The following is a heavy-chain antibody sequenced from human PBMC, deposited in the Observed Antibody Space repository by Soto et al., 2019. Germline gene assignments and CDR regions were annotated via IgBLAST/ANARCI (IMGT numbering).Heavy chain of an antibody. CDR1: GFTFSSYG. V-gene: IGHV3-30*18. D-gene: IGHD3-3*01. Sequence: VQLVESGGGVVQPGRSLRLSCAASGFTFSSYGMHWVRQAPGKGLEWVAVISYDGSNKYYADSVKGRFTISRDNSKNTLYLQMNSLRAEDTAVYYCAKVKLRFLEWLLSPLDYWGQGTLVTVSS. CDR3: AKVKLRFLEWLLSPLDY. CDR2: ISYDGSNK. J-gene: IGHJ4*02.